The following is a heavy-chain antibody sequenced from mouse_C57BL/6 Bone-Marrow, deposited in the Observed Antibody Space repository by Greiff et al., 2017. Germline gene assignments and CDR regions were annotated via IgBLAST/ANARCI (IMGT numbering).Heavy chain of an antibody. J-gene: IGHJ3*01. CDR1: GFTFSNYA. Sequence: EVKLVESGGGLVKPGGSLKLSCAASGFTFSNYAMSWVRQTPEKRLEWVATISDGGSYTYYPDNVKGRFTISRDNAKNNLYLQMSHLKSEDTAMYYCAREAYDYGAYWGQGTLVTVSA. CDR2: ISDGGSYT. CDR3: AREAYDYGAY. V-gene: IGHV5-4*01. D-gene: IGHD2-4*01.